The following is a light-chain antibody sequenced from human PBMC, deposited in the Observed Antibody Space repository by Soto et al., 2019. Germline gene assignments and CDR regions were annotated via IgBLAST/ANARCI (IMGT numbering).Light chain of an antibody. CDR2: GAS. CDR1: HSVSSSY. J-gene: IGKJ2*01. Sequence: EIVLTQSPGTLSLSPVERATLSCRASHSVSSSYLAWYQQKPGQAPRLLIYGASSRATGIPDRFSGSGSGTDFTLTISRLEPEDFAVYYCQQYGSSPPYTFGQGTKLEIK. CDR3: QQYGSSPPYT. V-gene: IGKV3-20*01.